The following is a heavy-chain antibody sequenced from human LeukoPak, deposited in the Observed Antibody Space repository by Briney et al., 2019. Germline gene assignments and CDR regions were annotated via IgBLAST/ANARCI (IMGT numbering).Heavy chain of an antibody. J-gene: IGHJ4*02. D-gene: IGHD3-10*01. Sequence: PSETLSLTCAVYGGSFSGYYWSWIRQPPGKGLEWIGEINHSGSTNYNPSLKSRVTISVDTSKNQFSLKLSSVTAADTAVYYCARRPARGLVLVYRGQGTLVTVSS. V-gene: IGHV4-34*01. CDR1: GGSFSGYY. CDR3: ARRPARGLVLVY. CDR2: INHSGST.